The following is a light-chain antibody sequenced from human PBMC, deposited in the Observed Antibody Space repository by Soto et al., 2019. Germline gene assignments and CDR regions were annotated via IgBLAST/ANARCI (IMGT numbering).Light chain of an antibody. CDR2: GAS. J-gene: IGKJ1*01. V-gene: IGKV3-15*01. CDR3: QQYNNWRWT. CDR1: QSVSSSY. Sequence: EIVWTQSPGTLSLSPGGRATVACRSSQSVSSSYLAWYQQKPGQAPRLLIYGASSRATGTPARFSGSGSGTEFTLTISSLQSEDFAVYYCQQYNNWRWTFGQGTKVDIK.